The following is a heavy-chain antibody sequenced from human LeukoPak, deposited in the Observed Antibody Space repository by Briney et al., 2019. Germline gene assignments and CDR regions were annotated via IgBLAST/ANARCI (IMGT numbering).Heavy chain of an antibody. V-gene: IGHV1-69*05. CDR2: IIPDFDTT. CDR3: ARGGSYFDY. D-gene: IGHD5-12*01. CDR1: GGTFSSYA. J-gene: IGHJ4*02. Sequence: SSVKVSCKASGGTFSSYAISWVRQAPGQGLEWMGRIIPDFDTTTYAQKFQGRVTITTDESTSTAYMELSSLRSDDTAVYYCARGGSYFDYWGQGTLVTVSS.